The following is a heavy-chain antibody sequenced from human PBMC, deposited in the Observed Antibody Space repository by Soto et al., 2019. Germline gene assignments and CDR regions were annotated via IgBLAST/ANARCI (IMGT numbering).Heavy chain of an antibody. Sequence: GGSLRLSCAASGFTFRTHDMHWVRQAPGKGLEWVTVISYDGSNTYYADSVKGRFTISGDNSKSTVYLQMNSLRAEDTAVYYCAKTIQRFLVPYFDYWGQGTLVTVSS. J-gene: IGHJ4*02. CDR3: AKTIQRFLVPYFDY. CDR1: GFTFRTHD. CDR2: ISYDGSNT. V-gene: IGHV3-30*18. D-gene: IGHD3-3*01.